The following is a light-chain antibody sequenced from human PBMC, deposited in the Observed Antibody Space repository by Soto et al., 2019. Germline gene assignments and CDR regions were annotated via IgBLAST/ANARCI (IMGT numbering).Light chain of an antibody. CDR2: CAS. J-gene: IGKJ5*01. CDR1: QSVLSKNQNY. Sequence: DFVMTQFPDSLAVSVGETATISCKSSQSVLSKNQNYLAWFQQKPGQPPRLLISCASNRVSGVPDRFRGSGAETDFTLTLSSLQAEDVAVYYCQQYHSDPITFGQGTRL. V-gene: IGKV4-1*01. CDR3: QQYHSDPIT.